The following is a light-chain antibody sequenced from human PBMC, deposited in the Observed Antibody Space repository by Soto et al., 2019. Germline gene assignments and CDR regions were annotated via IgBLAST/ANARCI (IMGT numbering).Light chain of an antibody. CDR3: QQYGSSHT. CDR1: QNINSDC. CDR2: GAS. J-gene: IGKJ5*01. V-gene: IGKV3-20*01. Sequence: EVVLTQSPGTLSLSPGERATLSCRARQNINSDCFAWYQQKPGQAPRLLIFGASTRATGIPDRFSGSGAGAYFNLTISRLEPADFGVYYCQQYGSSHTFGQGTRLEI.